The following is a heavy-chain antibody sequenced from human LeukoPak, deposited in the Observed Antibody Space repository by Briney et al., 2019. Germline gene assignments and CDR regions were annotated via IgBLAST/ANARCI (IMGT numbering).Heavy chain of an antibody. CDR1: GYTFSHFG. CDR2: IGAHNGNT. Sequence: PGASVKVSCKASGYTFSHFGISWVRQSPGQGLEWLGWIGAHNGNTNYAQKLQGRVTMTTDTSTSTAYMELRSLSYDDTAVYYCARDLGARGHVGNDPGGYWGQGTLVTVSS. D-gene: IGHD5-12*01. CDR3: ARDLGARGHVGNDPGGY. V-gene: IGHV1-18*01. J-gene: IGHJ4*02.